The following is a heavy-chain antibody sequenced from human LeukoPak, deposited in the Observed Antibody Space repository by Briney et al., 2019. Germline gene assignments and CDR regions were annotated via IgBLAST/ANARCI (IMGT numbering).Heavy chain of an antibody. Sequence: GGSLRLSCAASGFIFSSYGMHWVRQAPGKGLEWVAVISYDGSNKYYADSVKGRFTISRDNSKNTLYLQMNSLRAEDTAVYYCARDIYSYGLRAFDYWGQGTLVTVSS. CDR2: ISYDGSNK. J-gene: IGHJ4*02. V-gene: IGHV3-30*19. CDR1: GFIFSSYG. D-gene: IGHD5-18*01. CDR3: ARDIYSYGLRAFDY.